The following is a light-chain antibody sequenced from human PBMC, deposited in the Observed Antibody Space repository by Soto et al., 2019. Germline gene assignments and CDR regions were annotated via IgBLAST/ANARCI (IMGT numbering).Light chain of an antibody. CDR3: SSYTSSNTPFF. J-gene: IGLJ1*01. CDR2: DVS. V-gene: IGLV2-14*03. CDR1: SSDIGDYNY. Sequence: QSVLTQPASVSGSPGQSITISCTGTSSDIGDYNYVSWYQQHPGKAPKLMIYDVSNRPSGVSNRFSGSKSGTTASLTISGLQAEDEADYYCSSYTSSNTPFFFETGTKVTVL.